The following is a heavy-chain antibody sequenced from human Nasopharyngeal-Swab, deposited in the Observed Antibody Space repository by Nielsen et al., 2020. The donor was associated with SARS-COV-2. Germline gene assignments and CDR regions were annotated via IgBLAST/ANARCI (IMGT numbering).Heavy chain of an antibody. D-gene: IGHD6-19*01. Sequence: WIRQPPGKGLEWVSYISSSSTIYYADSVKGRFTISRDNAKNSLYLQMNSLRAEDTAVYYCARGLAHHSSGWYYWGQGTLVTVSS. CDR3: ARGLAHHSSGWYY. CDR2: ISSSSTI. J-gene: IGHJ4*02. V-gene: IGHV3-69-1*01.